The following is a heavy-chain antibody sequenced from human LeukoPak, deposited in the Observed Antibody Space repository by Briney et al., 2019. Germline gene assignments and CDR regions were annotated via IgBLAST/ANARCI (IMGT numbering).Heavy chain of an antibody. CDR2: IIPILGIA. V-gene: IGHV1-69*04. D-gene: IGHD4-23*01. Sequence: SVKVSCKASGGTFSSYAISWVRQAPGQGLEWMGRIIPILGIANYAQEFQGRVTITADKSTSTAYMELSSLRSEDTAVYYCARDPDYGGNSHYFDYWGQGTLVTVSS. J-gene: IGHJ4*02. CDR1: GGTFSSYA. CDR3: ARDPDYGGNSHYFDY.